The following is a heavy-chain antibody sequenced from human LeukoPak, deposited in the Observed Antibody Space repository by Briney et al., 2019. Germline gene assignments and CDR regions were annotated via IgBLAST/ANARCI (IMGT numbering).Heavy chain of an antibody. CDR1: GGSFSGYY. J-gene: IGHJ4*02. V-gene: IGHV4-34*01. D-gene: IGHD4-17*01. CDR2: INHSGST. Sequence: SETLSLTCAVYGGSFSGYYWSWIRQPPGKGLEWIGEINHSGSTNYNPSLKSRVTISVDTSKNQSSLKLSSVTAADTAVYYCAGRTTVTTRRYFDYWGQGTLVTVSS. CDR3: AGRTTVTTRRYFDY.